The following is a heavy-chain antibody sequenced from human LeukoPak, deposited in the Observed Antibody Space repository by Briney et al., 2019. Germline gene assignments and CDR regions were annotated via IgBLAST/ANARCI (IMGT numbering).Heavy chain of an antibody. D-gene: IGHD6-19*01. Sequence: GGSLRLSCAASGFIFSTYSMSWVRQAPGKGLEWVSVIYSGGSTYYADSVKGRFTISRDNSKNTLYLQMNSLRAEDTAVYYCARSSFSYSSGWHYYFDYWGQGTLVTVSS. V-gene: IGHV3-66*01. CDR1: GFIFSTYS. J-gene: IGHJ4*02. CDR3: ARSSFSYSSGWHYYFDY. CDR2: IYSGGST.